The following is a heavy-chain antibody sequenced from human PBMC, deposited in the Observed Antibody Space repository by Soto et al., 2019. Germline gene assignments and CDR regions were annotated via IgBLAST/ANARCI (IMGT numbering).Heavy chain of an antibody. CDR1: GGTFSSYA. V-gene: IGHV1-69*13. Sequence: SVKVSCKASGGTFSSYAISWVRQAPGQGLEWMVGIIPIFGTANYAQKFQGRVTITADESTSTAYMELSSLRSEDTAVYYCARDPAVTTFSYFDYWGQGTLVTVSS. J-gene: IGHJ4*02. CDR3: ARDPAVTTFSYFDY. D-gene: IGHD4-17*01. CDR2: IIPIFGTA.